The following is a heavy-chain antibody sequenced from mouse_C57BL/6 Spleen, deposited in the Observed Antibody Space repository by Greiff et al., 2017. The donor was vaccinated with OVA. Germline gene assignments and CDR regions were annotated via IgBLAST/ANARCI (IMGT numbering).Heavy chain of an antibody. CDR2: INPSTGGT. Sequence: VHVKQSGPELVKPGASVKISCKASGYSFTGYYMNWVKQSPEKSLEWIGEINPSTGGTTYNQKFKAKATLTVDKSSSTAYMQLKSLTSEDSAVYYCAKEVDGRYFDVWGTGTTVTVSS. CDR1: GYSFTGYY. J-gene: IGHJ1*03. D-gene: IGHD1-3*01. CDR3: AKEVDGRYFDV. V-gene: IGHV1-42*01.